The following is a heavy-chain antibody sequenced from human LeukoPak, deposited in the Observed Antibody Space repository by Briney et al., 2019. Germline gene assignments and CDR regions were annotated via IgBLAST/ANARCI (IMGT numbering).Heavy chain of an antibody. V-gene: IGHV1-46*02. CDR3: ARDLGIRGVTNWFDP. CDR1: AYTFNSYL. D-gene: IGHD3-10*01. Sequence: ASVKVSCKASAYTFNSYLLHWVRQAPGQGLEWMGTIDPSGGSTDYAQRFQGRVTLTRDTSTNTVYMELSSLTSDDTAVYYCARDLGIRGVTNWFDPWGQGTLVTVSS. J-gene: IGHJ5*02. CDR2: IDPSGGST.